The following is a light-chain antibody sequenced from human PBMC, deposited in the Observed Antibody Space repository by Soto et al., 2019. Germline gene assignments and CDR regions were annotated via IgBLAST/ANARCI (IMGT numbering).Light chain of an antibody. CDR1: HSIISTY. CDR3: QQYGNSYT. J-gene: IGKJ2*01. CDR2: GSS. Sequence: EIVLTQSPATLSVSPGETATLSRRASHSIISTYLAWFQLKPGLAPRLLIYGSSNRATGIPDRFSGSGSGTDFTLTISRLEPEDFAVYYCQQYGNSYTFGQGTKLEVK. V-gene: IGKV3-20*01.